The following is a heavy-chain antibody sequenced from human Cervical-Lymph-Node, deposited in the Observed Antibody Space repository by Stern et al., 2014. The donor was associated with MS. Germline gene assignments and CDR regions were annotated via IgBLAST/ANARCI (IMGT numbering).Heavy chain of an antibody. CDR3: ARDTSSPERSDW. CDR2: ITNVGST. D-gene: IGHD1-1*01. J-gene: IGHJ4*02. V-gene: IGHV3-53*01. CDR1: GFNVSRDY. Sequence: EMQLVESGGGVIQPGGSLRLSCTASGFNVSRDYMTWVRPAPGKGLEWVSLITNVGSTFYTDSVKGRFTISRDDSKNTVYLHMTSLRAEDTAMYYCARDTSSPERSDWWGQGTLVTVSS.